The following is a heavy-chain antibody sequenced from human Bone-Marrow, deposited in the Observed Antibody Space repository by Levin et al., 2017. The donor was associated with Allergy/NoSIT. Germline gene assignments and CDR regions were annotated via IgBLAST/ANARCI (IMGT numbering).Heavy chain of an antibody. CDR3: AKREYTGGHSHAFDI. Sequence: GGSLRLSCAASGFDFDGNAMHWVRQAPGKGLEWVSGITWNSGSTVYADSVRGRFTISRDNAKDSLYLQMNSVTTEDTAMYYCAKREYTGGHSHAFDIWGQGTMVTVSS. CDR1: GFDFDGNA. V-gene: IGHV3-9*01. CDR2: ITWNSGST. J-gene: IGHJ3*02. D-gene: IGHD7-27*01.